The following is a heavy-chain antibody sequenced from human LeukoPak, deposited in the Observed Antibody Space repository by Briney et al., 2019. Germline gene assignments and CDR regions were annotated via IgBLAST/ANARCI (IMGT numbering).Heavy chain of an antibody. J-gene: IGHJ4*02. D-gene: IGHD2-15*01. Sequence: SETLSLTCTVSGGSLSSSSYYWGWIRQPPGKGLEWIGSIYYSGSTYYNPSLKSRVTISVDTSKNQFSLKLSSVTAADTAVYYCARVGSCSGGSCYSIFDYWGQGTLVTVSS. CDR3: ARVGSCSGGSCYSIFDY. V-gene: IGHV4-39*07. CDR1: GGSLSSSSYY. CDR2: IYYSGST.